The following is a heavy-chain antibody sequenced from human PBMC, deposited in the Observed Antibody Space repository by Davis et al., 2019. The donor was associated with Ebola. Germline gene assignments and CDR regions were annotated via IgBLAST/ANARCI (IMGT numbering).Heavy chain of an antibody. J-gene: IGHJ3*02. CDR3: ARRYGDYERGAFDI. CDR1: GGSISSGGYY. CDR2: IYHSGST. D-gene: IGHD4-17*01. Sequence: PSQTLSLTCTVSGGSISSGGYYWGWIRQPPGKGLEWIGIIYHSGSTYYNPSLKSRVTISIETSKNQFSLKLSSVTAADTAVYYCARRYGDYERGAFDIWGQGTMVTVSS. V-gene: IGHV4-39*07.